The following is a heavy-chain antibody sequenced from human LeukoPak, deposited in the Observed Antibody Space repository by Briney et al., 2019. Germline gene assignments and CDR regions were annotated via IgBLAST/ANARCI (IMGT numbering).Heavy chain of an antibody. CDR2: IKQDGSEK. CDR1: GFTFSSYW. CDR3: ASLLWFGEFMGLNYCFDY. Sequence: GGSLRLSCAASGFTFSSYWMSWVRQAPGKGLEWVANIKQDGSEKYYVDSVKGRFTISRDNAKNSLYLQMNSLRAEDTAVYYCASLLWFGEFMGLNYCFDYWGQGTLVTVSS. D-gene: IGHD3-10*01. V-gene: IGHV3-7*01. J-gene: IGHJ4*02.